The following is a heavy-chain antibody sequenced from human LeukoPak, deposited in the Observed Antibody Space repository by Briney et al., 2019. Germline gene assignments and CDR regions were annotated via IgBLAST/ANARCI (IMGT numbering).Heavy chain of an antibody. D-gene: IGHD6-25*01. CDR1: GGTFSSYT. J-gene: IGHJ3*02. CDR3: ARRSSALDAFDI. V-gene: IGHV1-69*02. Sequence: ASVKVSCKASGGTFSSYTISWVPQAPGQGLEWMGRIIPILGIANYAQKFQGRVTITADKSTSTAYMELSSLRSEDTAVYYCARRSSALDAFDIWGQGTMVTVSS. CDR2: IIPILGIA.